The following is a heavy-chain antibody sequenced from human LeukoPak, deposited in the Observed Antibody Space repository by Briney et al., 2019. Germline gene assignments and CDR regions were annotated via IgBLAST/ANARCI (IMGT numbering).Heavy chain of an antibody. CDR1: GYTFTSYG. D-gene: IGHD3-10*01. CDR2: IIPIFGTA. V-gene: IGHV1-69*13. Sequence: SVKVSCKASGYTFTSYGISWVRQAPGQGLEWMGGIIPIFGTANYAQKFQGRVTITADESTSTAYMELSSLRSEDTAVYYCARIGITMVRGVRDWGQGTLVTVSS. J-gene: IGHJ4*02. CDR3: ARIGITMVRGVRD.